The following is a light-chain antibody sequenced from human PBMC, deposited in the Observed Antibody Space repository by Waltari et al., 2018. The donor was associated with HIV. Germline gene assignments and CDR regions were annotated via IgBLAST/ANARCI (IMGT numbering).Light chain of an antibody. CDR3: TSYLSSATPE. V-gene: IGLV2-14*01. CDR2: EVS. Sequence: QSALAQPASVSGSPGQTITISCTAFASGSYKYVSWYQHRPGQAPKVIIYEVSNRPSGVSPRFSGSKSANTASLTISGLQFEDEADYFCTSYLSSATPEFGGGTRLTVL. CDR1: ASGSYKY. J-gene: IGLJ3*02.